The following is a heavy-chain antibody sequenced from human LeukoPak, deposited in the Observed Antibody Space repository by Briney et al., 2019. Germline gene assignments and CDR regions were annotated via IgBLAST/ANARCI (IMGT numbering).Heavy chain of an antibody. CDR3: ASDPSSGGAFDI. J-gene: IGHJ3*02. V-gene: IGHV1-69*05. Sequence: SVKVSCKASGGTFSSYAISWVRQAPGQGLEWVGGIIPIFGTVNYAQKFQGRVTITTDESTSTAYMELSSLRSEDTAVYYCASDPSSGGAFDIWGQGTMVTVSS. CDR2: IIPIFGTV. CDR1: GGTFSSYA. D-gene: IGHD2-15*01.